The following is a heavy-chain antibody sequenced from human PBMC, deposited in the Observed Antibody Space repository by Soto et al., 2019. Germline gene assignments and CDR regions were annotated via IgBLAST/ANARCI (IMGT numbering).Heavy chain of an antibody. J-gene: IGHJ6*02. D-gene: IGHD3-10*01. CDR3: ARDRRYYGSGTHAGRLQYGMDV. CDR2: IYHSGST. Sequence: SETLSLTCAVSGGSISSGGYSWSWIRQPPGKGLEWIGYIYHSGSTYYNPSLKSRVTISVDRSKNQFSLKLSSVTAADTAVYYCARDRRYYGSGTHAGRLQYGMDVCGQGTTVTVYS. V-gene: IGHV4-30-2*01. CDR1: GGSISSGGYS.